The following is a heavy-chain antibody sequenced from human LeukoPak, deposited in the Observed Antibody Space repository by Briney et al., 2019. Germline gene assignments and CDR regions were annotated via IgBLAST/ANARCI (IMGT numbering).Heavy chain of an antibody. CDR1: GYTFTSYY. CDR2: INPSGGST. Sequence: ASVKVSCKASGYTFTSYYTHWVRQAPGQGLEWMGIINPSGGSTSYAQKFQGRVTMTRDMSTSTVYMELSSLRSEDTAAYYCGRDLADSSSHQGFDYWGQGTLVTVSS. J-gene: IGHJ4*02. V-gene: IGHV1-46*01. CDR3: GRDLADSSSHQGFDY. D-gene: IGHD6-6*01.